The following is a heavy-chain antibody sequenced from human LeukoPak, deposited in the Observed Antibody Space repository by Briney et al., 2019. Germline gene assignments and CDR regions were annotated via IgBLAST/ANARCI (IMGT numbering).Heavy chain of an antibody. V-gene: IGHV3-23*01. D-gene: IGHD2-15*01. CDR3: AKDLLSGSGSTCYDY. J-gene: IGHJ4*02. CDR2: ISNSGGST. Sequence: GGSLRLSCAASRFTFTTYAMSWVRQAPGKGLEWVSAISNSGGSTYYADSVMGRFTISRDNSKNTLYLQMNSLRAEDAATYYCAKDLLSGSGSTCYDYWGQGTLVTVSS. CDR1: RFTFTTYA.